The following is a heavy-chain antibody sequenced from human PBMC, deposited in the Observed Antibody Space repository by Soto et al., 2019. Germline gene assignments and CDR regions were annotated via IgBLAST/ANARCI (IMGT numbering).Heavy chain of an antibody. CDR3: ARDQDPYYFDY. CDR2: IYSGGST. CDR1: GFTVSSNY. Sequence: EVQLVESGGGLVQPGGSLRLSCAASGFTVSSNYMSWVRQAPGKGLEWVSVIYSGGSTYYADSVKGRFTISRDNSKNTRYLQMNSLRAEDTAVYYCARDQDPYYFDYWGQGTLVTVSS. V-gene: IGHV3-66*01. J-gene: IGHJ4*02.